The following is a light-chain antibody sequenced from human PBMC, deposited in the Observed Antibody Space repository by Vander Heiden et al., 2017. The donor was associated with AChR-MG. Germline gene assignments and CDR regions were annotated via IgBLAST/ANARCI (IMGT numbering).Light chain of an antibody. CDR3: SAWDGSLSAWV. Sequence: QSVLTQPPSASGTPGQRVTISCSGTGYNIGSNYVYWYQQLPGTAPRLLIYRNDQRPSGVPDRFSGSRSGTSASLATSGLRAEDETEYFCSAWDGSLSAWVFGGGTKLTVL. V-gene: IGLV1-47*01. CDR2: RND. J-gene: IGLJ3*02. CDR1: GYNIGSNY.